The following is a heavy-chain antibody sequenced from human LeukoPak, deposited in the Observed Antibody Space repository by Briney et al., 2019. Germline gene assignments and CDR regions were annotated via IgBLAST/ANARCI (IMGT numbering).Heavy chain of an antibody. D-gene: IGHD3-10*01. CDR3: ARLRADYYGSGSSYYFDS. CDR2: IYYSGST. V-gene: IGHV4-59*08. CDR1: GGSIRSYY. Sequence: SETLSLTCTVSGGSIRSYYWSWIRQPPGKGLEWIGYIYYSGSTNYNPSLKSRVTISVDTSKSQFSLKLSSVTAADTAVYYCARLRADYYGSGSSYYFDSWGQGTLVTVSS. J-gene: IGHJ4*02.